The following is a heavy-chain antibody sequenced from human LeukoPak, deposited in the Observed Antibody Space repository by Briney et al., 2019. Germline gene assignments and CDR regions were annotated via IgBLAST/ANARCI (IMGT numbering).Heavy chain of an antibody. CDR1: GGSINSYY. CDR2: IYSSGST. V-gene: IGHV4-59*12. CDR3: AREGGFYRPLDY. Sequence: PSETLSLTCTVSGGSINSYYWTWIRQSPGKGLEWIGYIYSSGSTNYNPSLESRLTLSVDTSRNQFSLKLTSVTAADTAVYYCAREGGFYRPLDYSGQGTLVTVSS. J-gene: IGHJ4*02. D-gene: IGHD3-3*01.